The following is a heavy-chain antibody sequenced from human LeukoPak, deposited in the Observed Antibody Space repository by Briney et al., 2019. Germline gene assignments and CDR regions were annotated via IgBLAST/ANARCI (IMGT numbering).Heavy chain of an antibody. D-gene: IGHD4-17*01. J-gene: IGHJ6*02. Sequence: GGSLRLSCAASGFTVSSKYMSWVRQAPGKGLEWVSALFSGGRTYSADSVKGRFTISRDNSKNTLFLQMDSLRAEDTAVYYCARGHETTVTSYYGMDVWGQGTTVTVSS. CDR1: GFTVSSKY. CDR2: LFSGGRT. V-gene: IGHV3-66*01. CDR3: ARGHETTVTSYYGMDV.